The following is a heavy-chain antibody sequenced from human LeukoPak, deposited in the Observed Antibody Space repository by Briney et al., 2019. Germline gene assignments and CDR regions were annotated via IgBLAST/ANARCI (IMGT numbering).Heavy chain of an antibody. D-gene: IGHD5-18*01. CDR2: INPNSGGT. V-gene: IGHV1-2*02. Sequence: GASVKVSCKASGGTFSSYAISWVRQAPGQGLEWMGWINPNSGGTNYAQKFQGRVTMTRDTSISTAYMELSRLRSDDTAVYYCARVDTAMVKSRFYYYYYMDVWGKGTTVTVSS. CDR3: ARVDTAMVKSRFYYYYYMDV. J-gene: IGHJ6*03. CDR1: GGTFSSYA.